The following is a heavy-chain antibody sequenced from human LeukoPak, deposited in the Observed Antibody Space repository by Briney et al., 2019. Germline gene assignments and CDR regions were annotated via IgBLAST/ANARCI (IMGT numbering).Heavy chain of an antibody. CDR1: GFTFSDYY. Sequence: GGSLRLSCAASGFTFSDYYMSWIRQAPGKGLEWVSYISTNGGTIYYADSVKGRFTISRDNAKNSLYLQMNSLRAEDTALYYCAKVGETGGYYFDYWGQGTLVTVSS. D-gene: IGHD1-26*01. J-gene: IGHJ4*02. CDR3: AKVGETGGYYFDY. CDR2: ISTNGGTI. V-gene: IGHV3-11*01.